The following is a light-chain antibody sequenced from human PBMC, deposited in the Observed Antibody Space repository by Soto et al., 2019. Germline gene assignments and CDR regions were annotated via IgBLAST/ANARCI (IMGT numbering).Light chain of an antibody. CDR1: QSITTW. CDR2: NAS. V-gene: IGKV1-5*03. CDR3: QQYDNESWT. Sequence: DIQMTQSPSTLSASVGDRVIITCRASQSITTWLAWYRQKPGKAPNLLIYNASTLKSGVPSRFSGSGSGTEFTLTISSLQPDDFATYYCQQYDNESWTFGQGTKVEIK. J-gene: IGKJ1*01.